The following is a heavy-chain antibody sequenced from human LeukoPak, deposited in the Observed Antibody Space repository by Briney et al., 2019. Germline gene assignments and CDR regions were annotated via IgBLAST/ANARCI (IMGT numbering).Heavy chain of an antibody. CDR2: ISSYGDKT. V-gene: IGHV3-64D*06. Sequence: GGSLRLSCSASGFTFSNCAMHWVRQAPEKGPEYVSVISSYGDKTYYADSVKGRFTISRDNSKNTVSLQMSSLRAEDTAVYYCVKDLYKGDTSSWYYFDYWGQGTLVTVSS. CDR1: GFTFSNCA. D-gene: IGHD6-13*01. CDR3: VKDLYKGDTSSWYYFDY. J-gene: IGHJ4*02.